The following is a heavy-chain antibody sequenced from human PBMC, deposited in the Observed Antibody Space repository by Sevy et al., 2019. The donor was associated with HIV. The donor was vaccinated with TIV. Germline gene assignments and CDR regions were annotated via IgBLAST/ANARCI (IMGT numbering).Heavy chain of an antibody. V-gene: IGHV4-61*02. CDR2: IYTSGST. J-gene: IGHJ4*02. Sequence: SETLSLTCTVSGGSISSGSYYWSWIRQPAGKGLEWIGRIYTSGSTNYNPSLKSRVTISVDTSKNQFSLKLSSVTAAEPAMYYCARESGDCSSTSCYEGVFDYWGQGTLVTVSS. CDR1: GGSISSGSYY. D-gene: IGHD2-2*01. CDR3: ARESGDCSSTSCYEGVFDY.